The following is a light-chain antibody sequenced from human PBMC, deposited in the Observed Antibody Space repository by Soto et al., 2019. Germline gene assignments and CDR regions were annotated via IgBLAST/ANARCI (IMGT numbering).Light chain of an antibody. J-gene: IGKJ1*01. CDR2: DAS. CDR3: QQYNLWT. V-gene: IGKV1-5*01. Sequence: DIQMTQSPSTLSASVGDRVTITCRASQSISSWLAWYQQKPGKAPKLLIYDASSLESGVPSRFSGSGSGTEFTLTISSLQPDDFATYYCQQYNLWTFGQGTKVDIK. CDR1: QSISSW.